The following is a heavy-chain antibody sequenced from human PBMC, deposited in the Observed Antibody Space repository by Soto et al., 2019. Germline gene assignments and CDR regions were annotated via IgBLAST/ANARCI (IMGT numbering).Heavy chain of an antibody. CDR1: GYTFTGYY. Sequence: QVQLVQSGAEVKKPGASVKVSCKASGYTFTGYYMHWVRQAPGQGLEWMGWINPNSGGTNYAQKLQGWVTMTRDTSISTAYMELSRLRSDDTAVYYCARDRLEMATNTAYYYGMDVWGQGTTVTVSS. CDR2: INPNSGGT. J-gene: IGHJ6*02. CDR3: ARDRLEMATNTAYYYGMDV. V-gene: IGHV1-2*04. D-gene: IGHD5-12*01.